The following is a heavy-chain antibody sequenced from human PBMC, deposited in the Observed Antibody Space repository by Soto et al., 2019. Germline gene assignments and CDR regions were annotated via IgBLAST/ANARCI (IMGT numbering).Heavy chain of an antibody. CDR3: ARVEYYYGSGNNWFDP. J-gene: IGHJ5*02. CDR1: GYSISSGYY. V-gene: IGHV4-38-2*01. Sequence: SETLSLTCAVSGYSISSGYYWGWIRQPPGKGLEWIGGIYHSGSTYYNPSLKSRVTISVDTSKNQFSLKLSSVTAADTAVYYCARVEYYYGSGNNWFDPWGQGTLVTVSS. CDR2: IYHSGST. D-gene: IGHD3-10*01.